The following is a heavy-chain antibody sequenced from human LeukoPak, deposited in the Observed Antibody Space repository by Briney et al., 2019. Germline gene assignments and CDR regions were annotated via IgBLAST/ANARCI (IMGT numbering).Heavy chain of an antibody. D-gene: IGHD5-24*01. CDR3: ARGNGYTPLDY. Sequence: SETLSLTCTVSGGSISSYYWSWIRQPPGKGLEWIGYIYYSGSTNYNPSLKGRVTISVDTSKNQFSLKLSSVTAAGTAVYYCARGNGYTPLDYWGQGTLVTVSS. J-gene: IGHJ4*02. CDR1: GGSISSYY. CDR2: IYYSGST. V-gene: IGHV4-59*01.